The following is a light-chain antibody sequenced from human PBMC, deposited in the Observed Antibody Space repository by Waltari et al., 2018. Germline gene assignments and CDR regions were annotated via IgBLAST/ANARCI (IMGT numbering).Light chain of an antibody. Sequence: QSALTQPASVSGSPGQSITTSCTGSNSDIGSFNLVSWYQQLSTPAPKLIIYETTKRPSGVSDRISGSQSGNTASLTISGLQTEDEADYYCCSYAGHSTFVFGGGTRLTVL. J-gene: IGLJ3*02. CDR2: ETT. CDR1: NSDIGSFNL. CDR3: CSYAGHSTFV. V-gene: IGLV2-23*02.